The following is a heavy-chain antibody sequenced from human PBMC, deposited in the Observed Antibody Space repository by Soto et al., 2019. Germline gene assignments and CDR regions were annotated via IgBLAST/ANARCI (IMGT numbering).Heavy chain of an antibody. V-gene: IGHV3-48*03. CDR1: GFTFSSYE. CDR2: ISSSGSTI. CDR3: ARAHPHDYYDSSGYFSY. Sequence: EVQLVESGGGLVQPGGSLRLSCAASGFTFSSYEMNWVRQARGKGLEWVSYISSSGSTIYYADSVKGRFTISRDNAKNSLYLQMNSLRAEDTAVYYCARAHPHDYYDSSGYFSYWGQGTLVTVSS. J-gene: IGHJ4*02. D-gene: IGHD3-22*01.